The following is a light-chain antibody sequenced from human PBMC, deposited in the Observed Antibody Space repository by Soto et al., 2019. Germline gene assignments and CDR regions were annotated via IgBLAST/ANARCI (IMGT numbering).Light chain of an antibody. J-gene: IGLJ2*01. Sequence: QSALTQPASVSGSPGQSITISCTGTSSDVGSYNLVSWYQQHPGKAPKLMIYEGSKRPSGVSNRFSGSKSGNTAYLTISGLQAEDEADYYCCSYAGSSTVVFGVGTKVTVL. CDR3: CSYAGSSTVV. V-gene: IGLV2-23*01. CDR1: SSDVGSYNL. CDR2: EGS.